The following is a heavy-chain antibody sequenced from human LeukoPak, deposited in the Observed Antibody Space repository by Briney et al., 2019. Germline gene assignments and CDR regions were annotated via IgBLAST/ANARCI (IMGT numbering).Heavy chain of an antibody. J-gene: IGHJ4*02. CDR2: IYHSGST. V-gene: IGHV4-38-2*01. Sequence: PSETLSLTCAVSGYSISSGYYWGWIRQPPGKGLEWIGSIYHSGSTYYNPSLKSRVTISVDTSKNQFSLKLRSVTAADTAVYYCARIGVAASNYFDYWGQGTLVTVSS. D-gene: IGHD6-13*01. CDR1: GYSISSGYY. CDR3: ARIGVAASNYFDY.